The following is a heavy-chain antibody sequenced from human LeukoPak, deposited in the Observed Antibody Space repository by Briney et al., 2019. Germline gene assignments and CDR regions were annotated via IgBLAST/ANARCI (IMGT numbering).Heavy chain of an antibody. D-gene: IGHD3-10*01. CDR3: ATAPTPHYYGSGSFQSQFDY. V-gene: IGHV1-24*01. J-gene: IGHJ4*02. Sequence: ASVKVSCTVSGYTLTELSMHWVRQAPGKGLEWMGGLDPEDGETIYAQKFQGRVTMTEDTSTDTAYMELSSLRSEDTAVYYCATAPTPHYYGSGSFQSQFDYWGQGTLVTVSS. CDR1: GYTLTELS. CDR2: LDPEDGET.